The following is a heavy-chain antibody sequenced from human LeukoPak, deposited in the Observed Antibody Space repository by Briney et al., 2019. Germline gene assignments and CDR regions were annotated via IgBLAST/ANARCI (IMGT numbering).Heavy chain of an antibody. V-gene: IGHV1-69*04. D-gene: IGHD6-13*01. CDR3: ARDEGGIAAAGTFDY. CDR1: GGTFSSYA. J-gene: IGHJ4*02. Sequence: GASVKVSCKASGGTFSSYAISWVRQAPGQGLEWMGRIIPILGIANYAQKFQGRVTITADKSTSTAYMELSSLRSEDTAVYYCARDEGGIAAAGTFDYWGQGTLVSVFS. CDR2: IIPILGIA.